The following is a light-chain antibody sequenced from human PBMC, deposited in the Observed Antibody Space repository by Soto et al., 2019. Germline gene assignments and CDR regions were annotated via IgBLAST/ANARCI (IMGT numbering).Light chain of an antibody. CDR2: KAS. CDR1: QSISSW. CDR3: QQYNSYPLT. J-gene: IGKJ4*01. Sequence: DIQMTQSPSTLSASVGDRVIITCRASQSISSWLAWYQQKAGKAPKLLIYKASSLDSGVPSRFRGSGSGTEFTLTISSLQPDDFATYYCQQYNSYPLTFGGGTKVEIK. V-gene: IGKV1-5*03.